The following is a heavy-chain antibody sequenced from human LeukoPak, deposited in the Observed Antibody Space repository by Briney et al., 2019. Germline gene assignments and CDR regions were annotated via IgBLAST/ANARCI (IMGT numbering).Heavy chain of an antibody. J-gene: IGHJ4*02. CDR1: GYTFTSYD. D-gene: IGHD3-22*01. CDR3: ARDRGGRYYDSSGYLDY. Sequence: ASVKVSCKASGYTFTSYDINWVRQATGQGLEWMGWMNPNSGNTGYAQKFQGRVTMTRNTSISTAYMELSSLRSEDTAVYYCARDRGGRYYDSSGYLDYWGQGTLVTVSS. V-gene: IGHV1-8*01. CDR2: MNPNSGNT.